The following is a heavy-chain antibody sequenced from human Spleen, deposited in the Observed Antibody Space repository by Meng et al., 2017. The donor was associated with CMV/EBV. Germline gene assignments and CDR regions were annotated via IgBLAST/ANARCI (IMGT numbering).Heavy chain of an antibody. V-gene: IGHV3-48*03. D-gene: IGHD3-16*02. CDR2: ISSSGSTI. Sequence: GGSLRLSCAASGCTFSSYEMNWVRQAPGKGLEWVSYISSSGSTIYYADSVKGRFTISRDNSKNTLYLQMNSLRAEDTAVYYCANLGDYVWGSYRYTDGMDVWGQGTTVTVSS. J-gene: IGHJ6*02. CDR1: GCTFSSYE. CDR3: ANLGDYVWGSYRYTDGMDV.